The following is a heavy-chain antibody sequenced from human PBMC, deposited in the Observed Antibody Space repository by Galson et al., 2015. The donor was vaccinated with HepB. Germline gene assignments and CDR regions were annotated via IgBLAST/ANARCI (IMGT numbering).Heavy chain of an antibody. CDR1: GYTFTSYA. CDR3: ARDRNQLLPYYFDY. V-gene: IGHV1-3*01. D-gene: IGHD2-2*01. Sequence: SVKVSCKASGYTFTSYAMHWVRQAPGQRLEWMGWINAGNGNTKYSQKFQGRVTITRDTSACTAYMELSSLRSEDTAVYYCARDRNQLLPYYFDYWGQGTLVTVSS. J-gene: IGHJ4*02. CDR2: INAGNGNT.